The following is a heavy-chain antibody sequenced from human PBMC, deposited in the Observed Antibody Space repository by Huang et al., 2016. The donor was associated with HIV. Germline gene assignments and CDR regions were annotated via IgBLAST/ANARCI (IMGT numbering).Heavy chain of an antibody. V-gene: IGHV3-7*01. CDR1: TFSFGADW. Sequence: VESGGRLVQPGGSIRLSCVGSTFSFGADWMSWVRQTPGKGLEWVANIKQDESEKYYVESVKGRFNSSRDNAKKILFLQMDNVRVEDTATYYCATKTGAMDIWGQGTAVTVS. CDR2: IKQDESEK. CDR3: ATKTGAMDI. J-gene: IGHJ6*02. D-gene: IGHD1-7*01.